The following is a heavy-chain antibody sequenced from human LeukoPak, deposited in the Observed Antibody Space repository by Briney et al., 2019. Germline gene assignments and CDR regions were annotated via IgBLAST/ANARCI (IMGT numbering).Heavy chain of an antibody. CDR1: GYTFSNYG. V-gene: IGHV1-18*01. D-gene: IGHD6-13*01. CDR3: AREGIRIAAAGTIDY. J-gene: IGHJ4*02. CDR2: ISTYNGNT. Sequence: ASVKVSCKASGYTFSNYGISWVRQAPGQGLEWTGWISTYNGNTNYAQKLQDRVTMTTYTSTSTAYMELRSLRSDDTAMYYCAREGIRIAAAGTIDYWGQGTLVTVSS.